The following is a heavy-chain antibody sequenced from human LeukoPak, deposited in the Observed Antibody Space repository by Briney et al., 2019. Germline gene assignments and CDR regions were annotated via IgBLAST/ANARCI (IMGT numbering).Heavy chain of an antibody. D-gene: IGHD3-22*01. CDR2: ISSSSSYI. CDR1: GFTFSSYS. CDR3: AREVDSSGYYYGHLDY. Sequence: GGSLRLSCAASGFTFSSYSMNWVRQAPGKGVEWVSSISSSSSYIYYADSVKGRFTISRDNAKNSLYLQMNSLRAEDTAVYYCAREVDSSGYYYGHLDYWGQGTLVTVSS. V-gene: IGHV3-21*01. J-gene: IGHJ4*02.